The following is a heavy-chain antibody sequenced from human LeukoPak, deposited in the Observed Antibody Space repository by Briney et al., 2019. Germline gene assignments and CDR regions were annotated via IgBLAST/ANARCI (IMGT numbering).Heavy chain of an antibody. D-gene: IGHD4-17*01. Sequence: SETLSLTCTVSGGSISGSTYYWAWNRQPPGKGPKWIGSIYYTGTTYYNPSLKSRVTIGVDTSKNQFSLKLSSVTAADTAVYYCARRWTTVTTSWFDPWGQGTLVTVSS. V-gene: IGHV4-39*01. CDR3: ARRWTTVTTSWFDP. CDR2: IYYTGTT. J-gene: IGHJ5*02. CDR1: GGSISGSTYY.